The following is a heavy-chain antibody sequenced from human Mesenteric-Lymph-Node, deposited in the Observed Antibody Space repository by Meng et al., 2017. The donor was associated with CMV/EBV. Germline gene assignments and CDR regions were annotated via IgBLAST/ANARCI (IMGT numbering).Heavy chain of an antibody. J-gene: IGHJ5*02. CDR1: GTTFSQYW. CDR3: ATGRYSAYDS. D-gene: IGHD5-12*01. Sequence: LSCAAYGTTFSQYWMHWVRQAPGKGLEWVSRITSGGTETIYADSVKGRFTISRDDAKNTLYLQMTSLRAEDTAVYYCATGRYSAYDSWGPGTPVTVSS. V-gene: IGHV3-74*01. CDR2: ITSGGTET.